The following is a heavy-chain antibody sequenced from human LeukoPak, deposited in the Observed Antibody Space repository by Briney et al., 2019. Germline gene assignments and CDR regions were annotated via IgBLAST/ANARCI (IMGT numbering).Heavy chain of an antibody. Sequence: GGSLRLSCAASGFTFSSYAMSWVRQAPGKGLEWVSAISGSGGSTYYADSVKGRFTISRDNSKNTLYLQMNSLRAEDTAVYYCAKARRDGYNIADAFDIWGQGTMVTVSS. CDR2: ISGSGGST. V-gene: IGHV3-23*01. CDR1: GFTFSSYA. J-gene: IGHJ3*02. D-gene: IGHD5-24*01. CDR3: AKARRDGYNIADAFDI.